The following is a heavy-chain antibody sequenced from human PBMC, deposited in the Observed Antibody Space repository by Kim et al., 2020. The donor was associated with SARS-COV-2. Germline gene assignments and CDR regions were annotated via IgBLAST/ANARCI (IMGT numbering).Heavy chain of an antibody. J-gene: IGHJ4*02. D-gene: IGHD3-10*01. V-gene: IGHV3-11*01. CDR3: ARGREELLLWCRELLSPHLDY. Sequence: RFTISRDNAKNPLYLQMNSLRAEDTAVYYCARGREELLLWCRELLSPHLDYWGQGTLVTVSS.